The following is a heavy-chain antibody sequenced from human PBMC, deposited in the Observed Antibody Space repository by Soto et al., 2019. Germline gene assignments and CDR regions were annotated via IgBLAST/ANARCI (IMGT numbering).Heavy chain of an antibody. J-gene: IGHJ5*02. CDR1: GGSISSGGYY. V-gene: IGHV4-31*03. CDR2: IYYSGST. Sequence: PSETLSLTCTVSGGSISSGGYYWSWIRQHPGKGLEWIGYIYYSGSTYYNPSLKSRVTISVDTSKSQFSLKLSSVTAADTAVYYCARAVIVVVTAAQKRLGFDPWGQGTLVTVSS. D-gene: IGHD2-2*01. CDR3: ARAVIVVVTAAQKRLGFDP.